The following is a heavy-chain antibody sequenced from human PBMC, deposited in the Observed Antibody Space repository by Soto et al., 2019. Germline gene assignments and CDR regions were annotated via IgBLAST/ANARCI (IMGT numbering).Heavy chain of an antibody. CDR3: ARPNIVATTYDAFDI. CDR2: IIPILGIA. CDR1: GGTFSSYA. D-gene: IGHD5-12*01. J-gene: IGHJ3*02. Sequence: SVKVSCKASGGTFSSYAISWVRQAPGQGLEWMGRIIPILGIANYAQKFQGRVTITADKSTSTAYMELSSLRSEDTAVYYCARPNIVATTYDAFDIWGQGTMVTVSS. V-gene: IGHV1-69*04.